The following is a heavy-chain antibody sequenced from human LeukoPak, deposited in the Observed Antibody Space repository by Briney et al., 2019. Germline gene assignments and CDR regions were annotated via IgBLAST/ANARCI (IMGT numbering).Heavy chain of an antibody. CDR3: TTDVAMIVVATFDY. CDR2: IKSKTDGGTT. D-gene: IGHD3-22*01. J-gene: IGHJ4*02. Sequence: PGGSLRLSCAASGFTFSNAWMSWVRQAPGKGLEWVGRIKSKTDGGTTDYAAPVKGRFTISRDDSKNTLYLQMNSLKTEDTAVYYCTTDVAMIVVATFDYWGQGTLVTVSS. V-gene: IGHV3-15*01. CDR1: GFTFSNAW.